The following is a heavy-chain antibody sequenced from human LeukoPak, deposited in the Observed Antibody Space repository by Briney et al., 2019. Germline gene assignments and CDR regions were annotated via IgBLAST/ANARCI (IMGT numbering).Heavy chain of an antibody. CDR2: INPDGSRT. D-gene: IGHD6-6*01. CDR1: GFTFSAYW. V-gene: IGHV3-74*01. CDR3: ARVLSGSWDWFDP. Sequence: RSGGSLRLSCAASGFTFSAYWMHWVRQAPGKGLVWVSRINPDGSRTTYADSVKGRFTISRDNAKNTVYLQMNGLRAEDTAVYYCARVLSGSWDWFDPWGQGTLVTVSS. J-gene: IGHJ5*02.